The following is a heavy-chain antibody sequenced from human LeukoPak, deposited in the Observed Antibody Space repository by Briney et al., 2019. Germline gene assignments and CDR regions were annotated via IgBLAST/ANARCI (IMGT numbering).Heavy chain of an antibody. J-gene: IGHJ4*02. CDR3: ARDLFYSTLDY. Sequence: SWIRQAPGKGLEWVANIKQDGSEKYYMDSVKGRFTISRDNAKNSLYLQMNSLRVEDTAVYYCARDLFYSTLDYWGQGTPVTVSS. D-gene: IGHD3-3*01. V-gene: IGHV3-7*03. CDR2: IKQDGSEK.